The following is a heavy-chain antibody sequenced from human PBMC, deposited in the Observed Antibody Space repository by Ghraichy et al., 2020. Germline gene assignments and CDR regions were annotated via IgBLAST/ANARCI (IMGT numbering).Heavy chain of an antibody. V-gene: IGHV4-31*03. J-gene: IGHJ3*02. D-gene: IGHD2-2*01. Sequence: SDTLSLTCTVSGGSISSGGYYWSWIRQHPGKGLEWIGYIYYSGSTYYNPSLESRVTISVDTSKNQFSLKLSSVTAADTAVYYCAALSSTSWASNAFDIWGQGTMVTVSS. CDR1: GGSISSGGYY. CDR3: AALSSTSWASNAFDI. CDR2: IYYSGST.